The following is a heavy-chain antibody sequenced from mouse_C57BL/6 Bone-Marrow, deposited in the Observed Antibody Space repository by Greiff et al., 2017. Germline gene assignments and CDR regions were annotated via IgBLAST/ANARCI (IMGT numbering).Heavy chain of an antibody. CDR1: GYSFTDSN. CDR3: ARVYDYDYAMDY. J-gene: IGHJ4*01. Sequence: VQLQQSGPELVKPGASVKISCKASGYSFTDSNMNWVKQSNGKSLEWIGVINPNYGATSYNQKFKGKATLTVDQSSSTAYMQLHSLTSEDSAVYFEARVYDYDYAMDYWGQGTSVTVSS. CDR2: INPNYGAT. V-gene: IGHV1-39*01. D-gene: IGHD2-4*01.